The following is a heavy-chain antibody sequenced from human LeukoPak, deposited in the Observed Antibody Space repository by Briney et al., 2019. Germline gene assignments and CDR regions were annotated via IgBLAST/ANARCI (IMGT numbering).Heavy chain of an antibody. CDR1: GGTFSSYA. V-gene: IGHV1-69*06. CDR2: IIPIFGTA. J-gene: IGHJ4*02. D-gene: IGHD3-10*01. Sequence: SVKVSCKASGGTFSSYAISWVRQAPGQGLEWMGGIIPIFGTANYAQKSQGRVTITADKSTSTAYMELSSLRPEDTAVYYCASHYYGSGTYYRGHYFDYWGQGTLVTVSS. CDR3: ASHYYGSGTYYRGHYFDY.